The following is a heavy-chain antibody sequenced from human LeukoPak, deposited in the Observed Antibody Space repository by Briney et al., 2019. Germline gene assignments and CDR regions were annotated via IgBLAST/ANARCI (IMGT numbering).Heavy chain of an antibody. CDR2: IYHSGST. CDR1: GGSISSSSYY. Sequence: SETLSLTCTVSGGSISSSSYYWGWIRQPPGKGLEWIGSIYHSGSTYYNPSLKSRVTISVDTSKNQFSLKLSSVTAADTAVYYCARDRMAHNWFDPWGQGTLVTVSS. V-gene: IGHV4-39*07. D-gene: IGHD2-8*01. J-gene: IGHJ5*02. CDR3: ARDRMAHNWFDP.